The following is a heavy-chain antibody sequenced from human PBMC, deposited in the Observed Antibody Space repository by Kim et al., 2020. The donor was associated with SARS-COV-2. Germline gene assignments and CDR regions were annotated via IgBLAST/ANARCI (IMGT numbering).Heavy chain of an antibody. D-gene: IGHD1-26*01. J-gene: IGHJ3*01. V-gene: IGHV3-23*01. Sequence: GGSLRLSCAASGFTFSNYAMTWVRQAPGKGLEWVSTISGTGDDTYYADSVKGRFTISRDNSKNTVYLQMNSLRGEDTALYYCAQDRSGSLNWGQGTMVTVSS. CDR1: GFTFSNYA. CDR3: AQDRSGSLN. CDR2: ISGTGDDT.